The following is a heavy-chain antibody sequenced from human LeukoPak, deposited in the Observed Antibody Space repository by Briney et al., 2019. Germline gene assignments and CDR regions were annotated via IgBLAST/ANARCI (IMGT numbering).Heavy chain of an antibody. D-gene: IGHD1-1*01. CDR3: ARVVVPANRKKLGRGGYYFAY. V-gene: IGHV4-34*01. J-gene: IGHJ4*02. CDR1: GGSFSGYY. Sequence: PSETLSLTCAVYGGSFSGYYWSWIRQPPGKGLEWIGEINHSGSTNYNPSLKSRVTISVDTSKNQFSLRLSSVTAADTAVYYCARVVVPANRKKLGRGGYYFAYWGQGNLVTVSS. CDR2: INHSGST.